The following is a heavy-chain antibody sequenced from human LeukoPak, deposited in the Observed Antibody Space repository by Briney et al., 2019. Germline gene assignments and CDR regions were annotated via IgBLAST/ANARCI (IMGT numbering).Heavy chain of an antibody. CDR1: GGTFSSYA. D-gene: IGHD1-26*01. Sequence: ASSVTVSCKASGGTFSSYAISWVRQAPGQGLEWMGRIIPIFGIANYAQRFQGRVTITADKSTSTAYMELSSLRSEDTAVYYCARALGGSYGYYFDYWGQGTLVTVSS. CDR3: ARALGGSYGYYFDY. CDR2: IIPIFGIA. V-gene: IGHV1-69*04. J-gene: IGHJ4*02.